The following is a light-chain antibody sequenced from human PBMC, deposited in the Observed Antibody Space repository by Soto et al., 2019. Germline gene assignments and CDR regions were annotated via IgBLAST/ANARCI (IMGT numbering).Light chain of an antibody. CDR3: QQGSSFPWT. CDR1: QDVDSW. J-gene: IGKJ1*01. CDR2: AAS. Sequence: DIQMTQSPSSVSASVGDRVTITCRASQDVDSWLAWYQQKPGKAPKLLIYAASNLQSGVPSRFTGSGSGTDFTVTISSLQPEDFATYYCQQGSSFPWTFGHGTKVDI. V-gene: IGKV1-12*01.